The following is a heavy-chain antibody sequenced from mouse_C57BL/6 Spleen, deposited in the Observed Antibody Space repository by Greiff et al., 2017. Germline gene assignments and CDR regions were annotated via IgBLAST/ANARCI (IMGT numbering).Heavy chain of an antibody. J-gene: IGHJ2*01. V-gene: IGHV1-55*01. CDR3: AREGSRTHYDY. CDR2: IYPGSGCT. Sequence: VQLQQPGAELVMPGASVKMSCKASGYTFTSYWINWVKQRPGQGLEWIGEIYPGSGCTNYNEKFKSKATLTVDTSSSTAYMQLSSLTSEDSAVYYCAREGSRTHYDYWGQGTTLTVAS. CDR1: GYTFTSYW. D-gene: IGHD1-1*01.